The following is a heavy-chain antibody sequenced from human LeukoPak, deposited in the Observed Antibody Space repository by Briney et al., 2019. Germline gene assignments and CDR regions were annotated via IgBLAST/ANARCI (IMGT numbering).Heavy chain of an antibody. J-gene: IGHJ6*02. Sequence: GGSLRLSCAASGFTFSTYWMHWVRHDPGKGLVWVSRINSDGSTTTYADSVKGRFTISRDNAKNTLYLQMNSLRAGDTGLYYCARSAASTRDVWGQGTTVTVSS. V-gene: IGHV3-74*01. CDR1: GFTFSTYW. CDR2: INSDGSTT. D-gene: IGHD6-25*01. CDR3: ARSAASTRDV.